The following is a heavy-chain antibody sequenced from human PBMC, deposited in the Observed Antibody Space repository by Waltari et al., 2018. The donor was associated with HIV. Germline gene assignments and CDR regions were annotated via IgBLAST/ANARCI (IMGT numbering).Heavy chain of an antibody. J-gene: IGHJ6*02. CDR3: ARRSCSSTSCYARARGGMDV. CDR1: GGSFSGYY. CDR2: INHSGST. D-gene: IGHD2-2*01. Sequence: QVQLQQWGAGLLKPSETLSLTCAVYGGSFSGYYWSWIRQPPGKGLVWIREINHSGSTNYTPSLKRRVTISVDTSKNQFSLKLSSVTAADTAVYYCARRSCSSTSCYARARGGMDVWGQGTTVTVSS. V-gene: IGHV4-34*01.